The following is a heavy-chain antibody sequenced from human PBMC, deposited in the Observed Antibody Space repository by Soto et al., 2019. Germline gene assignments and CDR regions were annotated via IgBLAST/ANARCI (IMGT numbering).Heavy chain of an antibody. Sequence: SETLSLTCTVSGGSISSYYWSWIRQPPGKGLEWIGYIYYSGSTNYNPPLKSRVTISVDTSKNQFSLKLSSVTAADTAVYYCARSTMVRGLTALFAYRGQGTLVTVSS. J-gene: IGHJ4*02. CDR3: ARSTMVRGLTALFAY. CDR2: IYYSGST. CDR1: GGSISSYY. V-gene: IGHV4-59*08. D-gene: IGHD3-10*01.